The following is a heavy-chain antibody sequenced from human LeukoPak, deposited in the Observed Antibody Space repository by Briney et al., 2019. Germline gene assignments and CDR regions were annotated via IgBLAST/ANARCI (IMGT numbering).Heavy chain of an antibody. J-gene: IGHJ4*02. D-gene: IGHD3-22*01. CDR3: AKGGSFYDSSGYADY. CDR2: NSGSGSST. CDR1: GFTFSSYA. V-gene: IGHV3-23*01. Sequence: GGSLRLSCAASGFTFSSYAMSWVRQAPGKGLEWVSANSGSGSSTYYADSVKGRFTISRDNSKNTLSLQMNSLRAEDTAVYYCAKGGSFYDSSGYADYWGQGTLVTVSS.